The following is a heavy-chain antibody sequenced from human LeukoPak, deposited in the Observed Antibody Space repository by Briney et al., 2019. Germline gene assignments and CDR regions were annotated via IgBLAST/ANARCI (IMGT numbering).Heavy chain of an antibody. CDR3: ARGNPRRFLEWSGTRQNWFDP. D-gene: IGHD3-3*01. CDR1: GGSVSSGSYY. J-gene: IGHJ5*02. Sequence: KPSETLSLTCTVSGGSVSSGSYYWSWIRQPPGKGLEWIGYIYYSGSTNYNPSLKSRVTISVDTSKNQFSLKLSSVTAADTAVYYCARGNPRRFLEWSGTRQNWFDPWGQGTLVTVSS. CDR2: IYYSGST. V-gene: IGHV4-61*01.